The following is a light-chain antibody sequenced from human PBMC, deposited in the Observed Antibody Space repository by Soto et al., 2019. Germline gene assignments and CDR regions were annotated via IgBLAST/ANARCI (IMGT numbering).Light chain of an antibody. V-gene: IGLV2-14*01. J-gene: IGLJ2*01. CDR1: SSDVGGYNY. CDR2: DVS. CDR3: SSFTGSTTPV. Sequence: QSALTQPASVSGSPGQSITISCTGTSSDVGGYNYVSWYQQHPGKAPKLMIYDVSNRPSGVSNRFSGSKSGNTASLTISGLQAADEDDYYCSSFTGSTTPVFGGGTKLTVL.